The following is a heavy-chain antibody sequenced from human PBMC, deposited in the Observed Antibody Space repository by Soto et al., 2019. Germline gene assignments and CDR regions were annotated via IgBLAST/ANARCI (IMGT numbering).Heavy chain of an antibody. D-gene: IGHD2-15*01. Sequence: GGSLRLSCAASGFTFSSYAMSWVRQAPGKGLEWVSAISGSGGSTYYADSVKGRFTISRDNSKNTLYLKMNSLRAEDTAVYYCARSPLGYCSGGSCYDYYYYYMDVWGKGTTVTVSS. CDR3: ARSPLGYCSGGSCYDYYYYYMDV. J-gene: IGHJ6*03. CDR1: GFTFSSYA. V-gene: IGHV3-23*01. CDR2: ISGSGGST.